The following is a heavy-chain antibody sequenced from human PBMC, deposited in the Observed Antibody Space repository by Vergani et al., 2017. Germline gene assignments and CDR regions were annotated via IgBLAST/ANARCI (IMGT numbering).Heavy chain of an antibody. Sequence: VQLVESGGGLVQPGRSLRLSCAASGFTFSSYAMHWVRQAPGKGLDWVAVIWYDGSDKNYVDSVKGRFTIARDNSRNTLFLQMHSLRAEDTAVYYCARDTKAYSSGLIDYWGQGTLVTVSS. CDR1: GFTFSSYA. J-gene: IGHJ4*02. CDR2: IWYDGSDK. CDR3: ARDTKAYSSGLIDY. V-gene: IGHV3-33*01. D-gene: IGHD6-19*01.